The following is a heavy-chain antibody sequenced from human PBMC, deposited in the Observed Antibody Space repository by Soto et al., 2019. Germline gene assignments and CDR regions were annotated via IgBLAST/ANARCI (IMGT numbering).Heavy chain of an antibody. V-gene: IGHV1-46*01. Sequence: ASVKVSCKASGYTFTSYYMHWVRQAPGQGLEWMGIINPSGGSTSYAQKFQGRVTMTRDTSTSTVYMELSSLRSEDTAVYYCAGSFWSGYYAAALDVWGQGTTVTVSS. CDR2: INPSGGST. J-gene: IGHJ6*02. CDR1: GYTFTSYY. CDR3: AGSFWSGYYAAALDV. D-gene: IGHD3-3*01.